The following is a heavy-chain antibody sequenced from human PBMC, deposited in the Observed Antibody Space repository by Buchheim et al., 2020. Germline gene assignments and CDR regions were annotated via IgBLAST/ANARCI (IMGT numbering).Heavy chain of an antibody. J-gene: IGHJ6*02. D-gene: IGHD1-26*01. CDR2: ISYDGSNK. Sequence: QVQLVESGGGVVQAGRSLRLSCAASGFTFSSYGMHWVRQAPGKGLEWVAVISYDGSNKYYADSVKGRFTISRDNSKKTLYLQMNSLRAEDTAVYYCAKELSGDYYYYGMDVWGQGTT. CDR1: GFTFSSYG. CDR3: AKELSGDYYYYGMDV. V-gene: IGHV3-30*18.